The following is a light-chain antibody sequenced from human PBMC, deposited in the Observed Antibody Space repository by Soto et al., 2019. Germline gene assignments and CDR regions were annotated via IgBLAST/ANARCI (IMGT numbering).Light chain of an antibody. Sequence: QSALTQPASVSVSPGQSITLSCTGSSSDVGSSNYVSWYQQLPGKAPKLIIFDVNNRPSGVSDRFSGSKSDNTASLTISGLQAEDVADYYCSSYTTLNTVIFGGGTKLTVL. CDR1: SSDVGSSNY. V-gene: IGLV2-14*03. J-gene: IGLJ2*01. CDR2: DVN. CDR3: SSYTTLNTVI.